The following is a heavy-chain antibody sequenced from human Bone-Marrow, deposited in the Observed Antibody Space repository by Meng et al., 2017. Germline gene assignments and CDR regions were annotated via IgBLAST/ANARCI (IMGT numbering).Heavy chain of an antibody. D-gene: IGHD6-19*01. Sequence: GESLKISCAASGFTFSSYSMNWVRQAPGKGLEWVSSISSSSSYIYYADSVKGRFTISRDNAKNSLYLQMNSLRAEDTAVYYCARDLVGWLVRYDAFDIWGQGTMVIVSS. CDR3: ARDLVGWLVRYDAFDI. J-gene: IGHJ3*02. V-gene: IGHV3-21*01. CDR2: ISSSSSYI. CDR1: GFTFSSYS.